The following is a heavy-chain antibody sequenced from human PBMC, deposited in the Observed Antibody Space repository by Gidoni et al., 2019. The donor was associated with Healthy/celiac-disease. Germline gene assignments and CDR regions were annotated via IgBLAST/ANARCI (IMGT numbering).Heavy chain of an antibody. J-gene: IGHJ4*02. D-gene: IGHD3-16*02. CDR3: ARGPLRLGELSR. Sequence: VLLQESRPGLVKPSHTLSLTCTVSAGPISRGGYYWSWIRQPPGEGLEWIGYIYYSGGAYYNPALKGRVTISVDTSKSQFSRKRRSVTAADTAVYYCARGPLRLGELSRWGQGTLVTVSS. CDR2: IYYSGGA. CDR1: AGPISRGGYY. V-gene: IGHV4-31*03.